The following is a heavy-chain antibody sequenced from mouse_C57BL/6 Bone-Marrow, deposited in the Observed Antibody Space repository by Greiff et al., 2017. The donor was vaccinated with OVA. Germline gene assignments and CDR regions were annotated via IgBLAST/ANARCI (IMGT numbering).Heavy chain of an antibody. V-gene: IGHV10-1*01. D-gene: IGHD3-2*02. CDR1: GFSFNTYA. Sequence: VQLKESGGGLVQPKGSLKLSCAASGFSFNTYAMNWVRQAPGKGLEWVARIRSKSNNYATYYADSVKDRFTISRDDSESMLYLQMNNLKTEDTAMYYCVRQGTAQGYYAMDYWGQGTSVTVSS. CDR3: VRQGTAQGYYAMDY. J-gene: IGHJ4*01. CDR2: IRSKSNNYAT.